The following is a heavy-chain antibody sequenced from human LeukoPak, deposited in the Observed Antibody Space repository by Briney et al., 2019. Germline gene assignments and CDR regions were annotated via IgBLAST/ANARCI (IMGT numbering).Heavy chain of an antibody. Sequence: PSETLSLTCAVYGGSFSDYYWTWIRQVPGKGLEWIGEINHSGSTNYNPSLKSRVTMSIDTSKKQFSLKLSSVTAADTAVYYCARERSYDSSGYYYNYYYGMDVWGQGATVTVSS. CDR2: INHSGST. CDR1: GGSFSDYY. CDR3: ARERSYDSSGYYYNYYYGMDV. J-gene: IGHJ6*02. V-gene: IGHV4-34*01. D-gene: IGHD3-22*01.